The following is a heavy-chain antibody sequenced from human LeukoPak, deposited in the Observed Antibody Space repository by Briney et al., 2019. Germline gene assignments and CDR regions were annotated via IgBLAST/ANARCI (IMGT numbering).Heavy chain of an antibody. CDR3: AKDRSIAAGDDAFDI. D-gene: IGHD6-13*01. J-gene: IGHJ3*02. CDR1: GFTFSSYA. CDR2: ISGSGIST. V-gene: IGHV3-23*01. Sequence: GGSLRLSCAASGFTFSSYAMNWVRQAPGKGLEWVSHISGSGISTYYADSVKGRFTISRDNSKNTLYLQMDSLRAEDTAVYYCAKDRSIAAGDDAFDIWGQGTMVTVSS.